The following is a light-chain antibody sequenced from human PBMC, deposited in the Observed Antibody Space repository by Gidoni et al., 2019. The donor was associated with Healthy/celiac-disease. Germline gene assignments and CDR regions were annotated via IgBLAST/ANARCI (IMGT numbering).Light chain of an antibody. V-gene: IGKV1-5*03. CDR3: QQYNSYSGGT. CDR1: QSISSW. CDR2: KAS. Sequence: DIQMTQSPSTLSASVGDRVTITCRASQSISSWWAWYQQKPGKAPKLLIYKASSLERGVPSRFCGSRSATEFTLTISSLQPDDFATYYCQQYNSYSGGTFGQGTKVEIK. J-gene: IGKJ1*01.